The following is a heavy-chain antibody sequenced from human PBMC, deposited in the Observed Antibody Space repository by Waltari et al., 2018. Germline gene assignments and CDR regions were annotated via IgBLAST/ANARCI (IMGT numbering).Heavy chain of an antibody. D-gene: IGHD2-8*01. V-gene: IGHV4-61*02. Sequence: QLQESGPGLVKPSQTLSLTCTVSGGSISSGSYYWSWIRQPAGKGLEWIGRIYTSGSTNYNPSLKSRVTISVDTSKNQFSLKLSSVTAADTAVYYCARAVLMVYDAFDIWGQGTVVTVSS. J-gene: IGHJ3*02. CDR2: IYTSGST. CDR3: ARAVLMVYDAFDI. CDR1: GGSISSGSYY.